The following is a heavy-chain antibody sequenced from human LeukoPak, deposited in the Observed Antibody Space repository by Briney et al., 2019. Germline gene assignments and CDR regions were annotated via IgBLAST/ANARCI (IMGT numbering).Heavy chain of an antibody. V-gene: IGHV3-53*01. J-gene: IGHJ4*02. Sequence: GGSLRLSCAASGFTVSSNYMSWVRQAPGKGLEWVSVIYSGGSTYYADSVKGRFTISRDNSKNTLYLQMNSLRAEDTAVYYCAKDGQWLVKSFDYWGQGTLVTVSS. CDR2: IYSGGST. CDR1: GFTVSSNY. CDR3: AKDGQWLVKSFDY. D-gene: IGHD6-19*01.